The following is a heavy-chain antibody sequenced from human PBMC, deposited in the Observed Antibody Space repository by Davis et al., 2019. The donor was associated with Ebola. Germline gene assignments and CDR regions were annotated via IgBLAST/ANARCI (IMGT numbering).Heavy chain of an antibody. D-gene: IGHD3-22*01. CDR3: LRRHYFDSSGYYWYFDV. V-gene: IGHV3-11*01. J-gene: IGHJ2*01. Sequence: GESLKISCTASGFTFSDYYMNWSRQAPGKGLEWVSFISGSGLSTQYADSVKGRFTISRDNANNSLYLQMNSLRTEDTAVYYCLRRHYFDSSGYYWYFDVWGRGTLVTVSS. CDR1: GFTFSDYY. CDR2: ISGSGLST.